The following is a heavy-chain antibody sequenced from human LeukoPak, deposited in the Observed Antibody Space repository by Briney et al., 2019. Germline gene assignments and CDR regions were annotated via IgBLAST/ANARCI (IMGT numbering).Heavy chain of an antibody. V-gene: IGHV3-23*01. CDR2: ISGRGGST. CDR3: XXXXXXXXXDSSGPPKAQTNY. D-gene: IGHD3-22*01. J-gene: IGHJ4*02. CDR1: GFTFSSYA. Sequence: PGGSLRLSCAASGFTFSSYAMSWVRQAPGKGLEWVSAISGRGGSTYYADSVKGRFTISRDNSKNTLYLQMNSLRAEDTAVYYCXXXXXXXXXDSSGPPKAQTNYWGQGTLVTVSS.